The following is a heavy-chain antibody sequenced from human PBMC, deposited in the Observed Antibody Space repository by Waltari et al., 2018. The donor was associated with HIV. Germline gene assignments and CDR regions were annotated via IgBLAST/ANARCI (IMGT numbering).Heavy chain of an antibody. D-gene: IGHD3-3*01. CDR3: ARLPDTPGVTWGRWFDR. CDR2: LYYTGTT. CDR1: GGSITSSSDY. J-gene: IGHJ5*02. Sequence: QLQLQESGPGLVKPSETLSLTCNVSGGSITSSSDYWAWIRQPPGKDLEWIGSLYYTGTTHYNPSRKSRVTISVDTSKNRFSLKLNSVTAADTAVYYCARLPDTPGVTWGRWFDRWGQGTLVTVSS. V-gene: IGHV4-39*01.